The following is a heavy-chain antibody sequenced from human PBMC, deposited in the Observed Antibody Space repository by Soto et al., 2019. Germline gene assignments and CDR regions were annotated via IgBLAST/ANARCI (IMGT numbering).Heavy chain of an antibody. CDR3: ARDGSGQ. V-gene: IGHV3-66*01. Sequence: EVQLVESGGGLVQPGGSLRLSCAASGLTVSTNPMSWVRQAPGKGLEWVSVIYTGGGTHYSDSVKGRSTISRDNSKNTVNLQMNSLRPDDTAVYYCARDGSGQWGQGTLVNVSS. J-gene: IGHJ4*02. CDR2: IYTGGGT. CDR1: GLTVSTNP.